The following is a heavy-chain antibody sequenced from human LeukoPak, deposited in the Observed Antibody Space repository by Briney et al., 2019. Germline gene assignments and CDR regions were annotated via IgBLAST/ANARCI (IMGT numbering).Heavy chain of an antibody. Sequence: PGGSLRLSCAASGFTFSSYAMHWVRQAPGKGLEWVAVISYDGSNKYYADSVKGRFTISRDNSKNTLYLQMNSLRAEDTAVYYCARDRGGPDCSSTSCYPGGVDYWGQGTLVTVSS. CDR3: ARDRGGPDCSSTSCYPGGVDY. D-gene: IGHD2-2*01. V-gene: IGHV3-30*04. CDR2: ISYDGSNK. CDR1: GFTFSSYA. J-gene: IGHJ4*02.